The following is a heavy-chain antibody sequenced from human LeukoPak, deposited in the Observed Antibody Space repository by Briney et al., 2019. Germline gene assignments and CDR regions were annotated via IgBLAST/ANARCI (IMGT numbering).Heavy chain of an antibody. CDR1: GYTFTSYA. CDR3: ARGTSVLRFLEWLSDFDY. J-gene: IGHJ4*02. D-gene: IGHD3-3*01. Sequence: ASVKVSCKASGYTFTSYAMHWVRQAPGQRLEWMGWINAGNGNTKYSQKFQGRVTTTRDTSASTAYMELSSLRSEDTAVYYCARGTSVLRFLEWLSDFDYWGQGTLVTVSS. V-gene: IGHV1-3*01. CDR2: INAGNGNT.